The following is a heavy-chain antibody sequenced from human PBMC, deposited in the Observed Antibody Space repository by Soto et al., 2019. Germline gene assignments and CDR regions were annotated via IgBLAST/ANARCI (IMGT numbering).Heavy chain of an antibody. CDR2: ISSSSSYI. Sequence: EVQLVESGGGLVKPGGSLRLSCAASGFTFSSYSMNWVRQAPGKGLEWVSSISSSSSYIYYADSVKGRFTISRDNAKNSLYLQMNSLRAEDTAVCYCALGGAVAAPFDYWGQGTLVTVSS. V-gene: IGHV3-21*01. CDR1: GFTFSSYS. J-gene: IGHJ4*02. D-gene: IGHD2-15*01. CDR3: ALGGAVAAPFDY.